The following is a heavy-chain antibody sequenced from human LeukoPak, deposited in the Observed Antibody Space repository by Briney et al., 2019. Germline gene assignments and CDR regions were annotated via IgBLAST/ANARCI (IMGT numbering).Heavy chain of an antibody. CDR2: INPSGGST. Sequence: ASVKVSCKASGYTFTSYYIHWVRQATGQGLEWMGIINPSGGSTSYAQKFQGRVTMTSDTSTSTVYMELSSLRSEDTAVYYCARENPTHYFDYWGQGTLVTVSS. CDR3: ARENPTHYFDY. V-gene: IGHV1-46*01. CDR1: GYTFTSYY. J-gene: IGHJ4*02.